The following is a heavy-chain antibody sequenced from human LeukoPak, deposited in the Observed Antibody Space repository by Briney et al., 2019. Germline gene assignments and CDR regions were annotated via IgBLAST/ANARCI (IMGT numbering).Heavy chain of an antibody. CDR1: GFTFSDYY. D-gene: IGHD1-1*01. V-gene: IGHV3-49*03. CDR3: TRDRGAYNLYDY. Sequence: GGSLRLSCAASGFTFSDYYMSWIRQAPGKGLEWVGFIRSKAYGETADYAASVKGRYTISRDDSKAIAYLQMNSLKTEDTAVYHCTRDRGAYNLYDYWGQGTLVTVSS. J-gene: IGHJ4*02. CDR2: IRSKAYGETA.